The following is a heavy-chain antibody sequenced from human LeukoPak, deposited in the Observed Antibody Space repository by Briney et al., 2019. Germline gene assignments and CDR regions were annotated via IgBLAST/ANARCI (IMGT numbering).Heavy chain of an antibody. D-gene: IGHD6-13*01. Sequence: SETLSLTCAVSGGSISNGAYSWSWIRQPPGEGLEWIGYIYHSGSTYYNPSLKSRVTISVDRSKNQFSLKLSSVTAADTAVYYCARGGAHIAAVDWGQGTLVTVSS. CDR2: IYHSGST. CDR1: GGSISNGAYS. J-gene: IGHJ4*02. V-gene: IGHV4-30-2*01. CDR3: ARGGAHIAAVD.